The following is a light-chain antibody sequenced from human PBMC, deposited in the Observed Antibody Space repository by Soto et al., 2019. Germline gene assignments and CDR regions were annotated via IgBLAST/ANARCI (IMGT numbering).Light chain of an antibody. J-gene: IGLJ1*01. Sequence: QPVLTQPPSVSGAPGQRVTISCTGSSSNIGAGYDVHWYQQRPGTAPKLLIFGNINRPSGVPDRFSGSKSGTSASLAITGLQAEDEGDDYCQSYDSTLSARYVFGTGTKLTVL. CDR3: QSYDSTLSARYV. CDR1: SSNIGAGYD. CDR2: GNI. V-gene: IGLV1-40*01.